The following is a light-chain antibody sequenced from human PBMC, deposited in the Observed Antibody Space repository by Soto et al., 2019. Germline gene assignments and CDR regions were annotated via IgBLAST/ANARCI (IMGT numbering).Light chain of an antibody. J-gene: IGKJ4*01. V-gene: IGKV1-5*03. CDR1: QSISSW. Sequence: DTQMTQSPSTLSASVGDRVTITCRASQSISSWLAWYQQKPGKAPKLLIYKASTLQSGVPSSFSGGGSGTEFTLTISSLQPDDFATYYCQQYDSCPLTFGGGTKVEI. CDR2: KAS. CDR3: QQYDSCPLT.